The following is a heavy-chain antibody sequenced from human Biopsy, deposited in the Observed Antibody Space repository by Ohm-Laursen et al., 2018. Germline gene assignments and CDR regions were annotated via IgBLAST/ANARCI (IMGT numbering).Heavy chain of an antibody. CDR2: IHYSGNT. V-gene: IGHV4-31*03. J-gene: IGHJ4*02. D-gene: IGHD3-10*01. Sequence: SDTLSLTCTVSGVSINTGGYYWTWIRQHPGTGLEWIGYIHYSGNTLYNPPLKSRLTISVDTSRNQFSLKLTSVTAADTAVYFCARAYFYGLGTSNYFFDSWGQGALVTVSS. CDR1: GVSINTGGYY. CDR3: ARAYFYGLGTSNYFFDS.